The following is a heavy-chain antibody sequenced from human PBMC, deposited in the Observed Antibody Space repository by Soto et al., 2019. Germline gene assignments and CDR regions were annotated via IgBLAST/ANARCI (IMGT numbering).Heavy chain of an antibody. CDR2: IWYDGSNK. D-gene: IGHD5-12*01. CDR1: GFTFGAYG. CDR3: ARDSGMATGIED. V-gene: IGHV3-33*01. Sequence: GGSLRLSCAASGFTFGAYGMHWVRQAPGKGLEWVAVIWYDGSNKYYADSVKGRFTISRDNSKNTLYLQMNSLRAEDTAVYYCARDSGMATGIEDWGQGSLVTVSS. J-gene: IGHJ4*02.